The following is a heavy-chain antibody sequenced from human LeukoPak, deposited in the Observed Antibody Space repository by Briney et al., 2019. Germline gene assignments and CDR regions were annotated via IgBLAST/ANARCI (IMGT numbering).Heavy chain of an antibody. CDR2: TRYDGSNK. V-gene: IGHV3-30*02. J-gene: IGHJ4*02. CDR1: GFTFSSYG. CDR3: AKGRGTYYYGSGSLGIDY. Sequence: SGGSLRLSCAASGFTFSSYGIHWVRQAPGKGLEWVAFTRYDGSNKYYADSVKGRFTISRDNSKNTLYLQMNSLRAEDTAVYYCAKGRGTYYYGSGSLGIDYWGRGTLVTVSS. D-gene: IGHD3-10*01.